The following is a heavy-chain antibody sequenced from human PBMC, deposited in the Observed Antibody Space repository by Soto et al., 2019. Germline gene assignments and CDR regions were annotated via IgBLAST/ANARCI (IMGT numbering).Heavy chain of an antibody. CDR3: ASGTFGEVSYDY. V-gene: IGHV3-23*01. CDR1: GFTFSNHG. D-gene: IGHD3-10*01. J-gene: IGHJ4*02. Sequence: EVQLLESGGGLVQPGGSLRLSCEASGFTFSNHGMSWVRQAPGKGLEWVSSLSRDGTRTYYADSVKGRFTISRDNTKNPVILQVNSLRAEETALYYCASGTFGEVSYDYWGQGTLVIVSS. CDR2: LSRDGTRT.